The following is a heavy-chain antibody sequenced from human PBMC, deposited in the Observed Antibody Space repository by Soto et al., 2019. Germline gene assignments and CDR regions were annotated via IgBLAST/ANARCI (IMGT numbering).Heavy chain of an antibody. CDR1: GYTFTSYY. Sequence: GASVKVSCKASGYTFTSYYMHWVRQAPGQGLEWMGIINPSGGSTSYAQKFQGRVTMTRDTSTSTVYMELSSLRSEDTAVYYCASELIAAAVWGAFDIWGQGTMVTVSS. V-gene: IGHV1-46*01. J-gene: IGHJ3*02. CDR3: ASELIAAAVWGAFDI. D-gene: IGHD6-13*01. CDR2: INPSGGST.